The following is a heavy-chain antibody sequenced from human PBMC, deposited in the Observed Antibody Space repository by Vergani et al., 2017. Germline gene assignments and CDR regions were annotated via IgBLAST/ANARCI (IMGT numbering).Heavy chain of an antibody. J-gene: IGHJ4*02. D-gene: IGHD2-21*02. V-gene: IGHV1-69*06. Sequence: QVQLVQSGAEVKKPGSSVKVSCKASGGTFSSYAISWVRQAPGQGLEWMGGIIPIFGTANYAQKFQGRVTITADKSTSTAYMELSSLRSEDTAVYYCASTRGSYCGGDCYSRRTYFDYWGQGTLVTVSS. CDR3: ASTRGSYCGGDCYSRRTYFDY. CDR1: GGTFSSYA. CDR2: IIPIFGTA.